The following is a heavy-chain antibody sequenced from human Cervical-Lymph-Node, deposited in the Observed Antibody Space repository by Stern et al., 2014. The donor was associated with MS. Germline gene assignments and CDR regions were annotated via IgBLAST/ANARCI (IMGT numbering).Heavy chain of an antibody. Sequence: VQLVESGAEVKKPGSSVKVSCKASGGTFNTNVISWVRQAPGQGLEWMGGIIPIFGTALYAQKFQGRVTITANASTCADYMALSSLRSEDTAFYYGAGAAYSTSSYNYWGQGTLVIVSS. CDR2: IIPIFGTA. V-gene: IGHV1-69*01. CDR3: AGAAYSTSSYNY. J-gene: IGHJ4*02. CDR1: GGTFNTNV. D-gene: IGHD6-6*01.